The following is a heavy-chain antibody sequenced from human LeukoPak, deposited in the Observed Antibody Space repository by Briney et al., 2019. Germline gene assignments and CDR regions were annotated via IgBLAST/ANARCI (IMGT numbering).Heavy chain of an antibody. J-gene: IGHJ4*02. V-gene: IGHV3-30*02. CDR2: IRDDGSNK. CDR1: GFTFSSYG. CDR3: ARGGYGDYEYYFDY. D-gene: IGHD4-17*01. Sequence: QSGVPLTLSCAASGFTFSSYGMHWVRQAPGKGREWVAFIRDDGSNKYYADSVKCRFTISRDNSKNTLYLQMNRLRAEATAVYYCARGGYGDYEYYFDYWGQGTLVTVSS.